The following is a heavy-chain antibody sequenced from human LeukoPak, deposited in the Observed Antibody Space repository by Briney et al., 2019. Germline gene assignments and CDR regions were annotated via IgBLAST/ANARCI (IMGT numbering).Heavy chain of an antibody. V-gene: IGHV4-61*02. CDR2: IYSSGST. D-gene: IGHD2-2*02. J-gene: IGHJ3*02. CDR1: GGSISSDSYY. Sequence: SQTLSLTCTVSGGSISSDSYYWSWIRQPAGKGLEWIGRIYSSGSTNYNPSLTSRVTISVDTSKNHFSLKLSSVTAADTAVYYCARICSNTSCYIPWAFDIWGQGTMVTVSS. CDR3: ARICSNTSCYIPWAFDI.